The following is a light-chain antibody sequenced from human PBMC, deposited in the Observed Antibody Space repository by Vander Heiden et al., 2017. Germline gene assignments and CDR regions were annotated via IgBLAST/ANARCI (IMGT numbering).Light chain of an antibody. J-gene: IGKJ2*02. CDR3: QQCYSTPRT. CDR2: TAS. V-gene: IGKV1-39*01. CDR1: QSISSY. Sequence: DIQMTHSPSSLSASVGDRVTMTCRASQSISSYLNWYQQKPGKAPKLLIYTASSLQSGVPSTHSPSGSGTDFTLTISSLQPEDFATYFCQQCYSTPRTFGQGTNLEIK.